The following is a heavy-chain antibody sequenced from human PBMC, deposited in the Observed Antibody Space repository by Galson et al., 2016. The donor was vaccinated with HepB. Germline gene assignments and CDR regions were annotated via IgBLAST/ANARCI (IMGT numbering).Heavy chain of an antibody. J-gene: IGHJ6*04. D-gene: IGHD3-16*01. Sequence: SLRLSCAASGFTFSSYVMSWVRQAPGKGLEWVSGITGSASNTYYADSVRGRFAISRDISENRLFLQMNSLRADDTAVYYCAKGWGAVWGKGTTVTVSS. CDR3: AKGWGAV. CDR2: ITGSASNT. V-gene: IGHV3-23*01. CDR1: GFTFSSYV.